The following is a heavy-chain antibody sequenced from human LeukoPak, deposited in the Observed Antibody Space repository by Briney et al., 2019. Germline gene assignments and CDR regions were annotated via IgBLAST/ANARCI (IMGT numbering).Heavy chain of an antibody. V-gene: IGHV4-34*01. D-gene: IGHD1-26*01. J-gene: IGHJ4*02. CDR2: INHSGST. CDR1: GGSFSGYY. CDR3: ARESGSYYCDY. Sequence: PSETLSLTCAVYGGSFSGYYWSWIRQPPGKGLEWIGEINHSGSTNYNPSLKSRVTISVDTSKNQFSLKLSSVTAADTAVYYCARESGSYYCDYWGQGTLVTVSS.